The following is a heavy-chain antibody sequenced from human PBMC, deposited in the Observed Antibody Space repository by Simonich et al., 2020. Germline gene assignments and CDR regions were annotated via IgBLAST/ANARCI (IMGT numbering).Heavy chain of an antibody. Sequence: QVQLVQSGAEVKKPVASVKVSCKASGYTFTSYGISWVRQASGQGLEWMGWISAYNGNTNYAQKLQGRVTMTTDTSTSTAYMELRSLRSDDTAVYYCARASRGTWWYYYFDYWGQGTLVTVSS. V-gene: IGHV1-18*01. CDR1: GYTFTSYG. CDR3: ARASRGTWWYYYFDY. D-gene: IGHD2-15*01. CDR2: ISAYNGNT. J-gene: IGHJ4*02.